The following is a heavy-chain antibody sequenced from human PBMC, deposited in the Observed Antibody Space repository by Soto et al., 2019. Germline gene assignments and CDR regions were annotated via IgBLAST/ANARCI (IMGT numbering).Heavy chain of an antibody. CDR3: AKGIAVAGSYYSYYYGMDV. J-gene: IGHJ6*02. CDR1: GFTFSSYG. V-gene: IGHV3-30*18. D-gene: IGHD6-19*01. CDR2: ISYDGNNK. Sequence: GGSLRLSCAASGFTFSSYGMHWVRQAPGKGLEWVSVISYDGNNKYYADSVKGRFTISRDNSKYTLYLQMNSLRAEDTAVYYCAKGIAVAGSYYSYYYGMDVWGQGTTVTVSS.